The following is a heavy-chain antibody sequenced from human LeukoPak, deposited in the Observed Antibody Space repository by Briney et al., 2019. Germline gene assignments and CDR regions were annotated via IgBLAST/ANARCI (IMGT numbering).Heavy chain of an antibody. V-gene: IGHV4-34*01. CDR2: INHSGST. CDR1: GGSFSGYY. Sequence: SETLSLTCAVYGGSFSGYYWAWIRQPPGKGLEWIGEINHSGSTNYNPSLKSRVTISVDTSKNQFSLKLSSVTAADTAVYYCARESHRPLIYSSGWYDYWGQGTLVTVSS. D-gene: IGHD6-19*01. J-gene: IGHJ4*02. CDR3: ARESHRPLIYSSGWYDY.